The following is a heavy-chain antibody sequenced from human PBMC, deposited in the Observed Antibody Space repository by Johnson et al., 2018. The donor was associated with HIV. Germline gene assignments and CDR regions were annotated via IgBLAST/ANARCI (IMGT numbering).Heavy chain of an antibody. J-gene: IGHJ3*02. D-gene: IGHD6-13*01. CDR1: GFTFSDHY. CDR3: ARVGQQSNAFDI. CDR2: TRNKANSYTT. Sequence: VQLVESGGGLVQPGGSLRLSCAASGFTFSDHYMDWVRQAPGKGLAWVGRTRNKANSYTTEYAASVKGRFTISRDDSKNSLYLQMNSLKTEDTAVYYCARVGQQSNAFDIWGQGTMVTVSS. V-gene: IGHV3-72*01.